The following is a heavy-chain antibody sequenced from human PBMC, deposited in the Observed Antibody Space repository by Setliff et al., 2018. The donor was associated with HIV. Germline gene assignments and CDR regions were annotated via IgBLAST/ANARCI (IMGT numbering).Heavy chain of an antibody. CDR3: ARESMLRGLRHAVDI. CDR2: IYYIGGA. V-gene: IGHV4-31*03. D-gene: IGHD3-10*01. Sequence: SETLSLTCTVSGGSINSGGYYWTWVRQHPGKGLQWIGYIYYIGGAYYNPSLKSRVTISLDTSKNHFSLNLSSVTAAYTAVYYCARESMLRGLRHAVDIWGQGTMVTVSS. CDR1: GGSINSGGYY. J-gene: IGHJ3*02.